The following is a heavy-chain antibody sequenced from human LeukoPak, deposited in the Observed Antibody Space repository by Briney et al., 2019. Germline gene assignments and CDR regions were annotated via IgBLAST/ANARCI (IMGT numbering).Heavy chain of an antibody. Sequence: SETLSLTCAVYGGSFSGYYWSWIRQPPGKGLEWIGEINHSGSTNYNPSLKSRVTISVDTSKNQFSLKLSSVTAADTAVYYCARSSKYYYYYGMDVWGQGTTVTVSS. CDR1: GGSFSGYY. CDR3: ARSSKYYYYYGMDV. CDR2: INHSGST. D-gene: IGHD6-13*01. V-gene: IGHV4-34*01. J-gene: IGHJ6*02.